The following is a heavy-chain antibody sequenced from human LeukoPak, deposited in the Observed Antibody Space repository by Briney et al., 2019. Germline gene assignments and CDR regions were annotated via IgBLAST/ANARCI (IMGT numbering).Heavy chain of an antibody. CDR2: INPNSGGA. D-gene: IGHD6-6*01. Sequence: ASVKVSCKASGYTFTGYYMHWVRQATGQGLEWMGCINPNSGGANYAQKFQGRVIMTRDTSISAAYIELSRLTSDDTDVYDCAREPYSSSSEALFDYWGQGTLVTVSS. V-gene: IGHV1-2*02. J-gene: IGHJ4*02. CDR1: GYTFTGYY. CDR3: AREPYSSSSEALFDY.